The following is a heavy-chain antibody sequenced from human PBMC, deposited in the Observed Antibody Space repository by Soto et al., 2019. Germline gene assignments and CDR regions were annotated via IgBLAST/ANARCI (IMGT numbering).Heavy chain of an antibody. Sequence: SGGSLRLSCAASAFTFSSYWMHWVRQAPGKGLVWVSRISDDGSSTTYADSVRGRFTISRDNATYTLSLEISSLRAGDSGVDYCGRRHDSFFDNWGQGTLVTVSS. J-gene: IGHJ4*02. D-gene: IGHD3-9*01. CDR2: ISDDGSST. V-gene: IGHV3-74*03. CDR1: AFTFSSYW. CDR3: GRRHDSFFDN.